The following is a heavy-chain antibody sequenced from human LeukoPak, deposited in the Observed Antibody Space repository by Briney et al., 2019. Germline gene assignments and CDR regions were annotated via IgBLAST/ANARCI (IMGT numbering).Heavy chain of an antibody. CDR2: INHSGST. CDR1: GGSFSGYY. D-gene: IGHD2-2*01. V-gene: IGHV4-34*01. CDR3: ARGHIVVVPAAMCWFDP. Sequence: SETLSLTCAVYGGSFSGYYWSWIRQPPGKGLEWIGEINHSGSTNYNPSLKSRVTISVDTSKNQISLKLSSVTAADTAVYYCARGHIVVVPAAMCWFDPWGQGTLVTVSS. J-gene: IGHJ5*02.